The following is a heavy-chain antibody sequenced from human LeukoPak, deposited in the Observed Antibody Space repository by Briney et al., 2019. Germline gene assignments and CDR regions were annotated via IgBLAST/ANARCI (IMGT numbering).Heavy chain of an antibody. J-gene: IGHJ4*02. CDR3: ARAGGVGAAGPLDY. Sequence: GGSLRLSCAASGFTFSSYWMHWVRQAPGKGLVWVSRINSDGSSTSYADSVKGRFTISRDNAKNTLYLQMNSLRAEDTAVYYCARAGGVGAAGPLDYWGQGTLVIVSS. V-gene: IGHV3-74*01. CDR2: INSDGSST. CDR1: GFTFSSYW. D-gene: IGHD1-26*01.